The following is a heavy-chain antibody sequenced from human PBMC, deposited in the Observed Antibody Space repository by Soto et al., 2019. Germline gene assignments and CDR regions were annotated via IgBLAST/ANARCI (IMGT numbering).Heavy chain of an antibody. V-gene: IGHV1-46*01. D-gene: IGHD2-21*02. Sequence: GAPVKVSCKASGYTFTSYYMHWVRQAPGQGLEWMGIINPSGGSTSYAQKFQGRVTMTRDTSTSTVYMELSSLRSEDTAVYYCARTRPNIVVVTAIRDNWFDPWGQGTLVTVSS. CDR3: ARTRPNIVVVTAIRDNWFDP. CDR2: INPSGGST. J-gene: IGHJ5*02. CDR1: GYTFTSYY.